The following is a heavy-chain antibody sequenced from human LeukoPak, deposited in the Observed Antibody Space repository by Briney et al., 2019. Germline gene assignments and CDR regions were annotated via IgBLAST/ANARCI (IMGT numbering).Heavy chain of an antibody. CDR3: AKWEHDYGGNLGNWFDP. Sequence: GGSLRLSCAASGFTFSSYAMSWVRQAPGKGLEWVSAISGSGGSTYYADSVKGRFTISRDKSKNTLYLQMNSLRAEDTAVYYCAKWEHDYGGNLGNWFDPWGQGTLVTVSS. CDR2: ISGSGGST. J-gene: IGHJ5*02. V-gene: IGHV3-23*01. CDR1: GFTFSSYA. D-gene: IGHD4-23*01.